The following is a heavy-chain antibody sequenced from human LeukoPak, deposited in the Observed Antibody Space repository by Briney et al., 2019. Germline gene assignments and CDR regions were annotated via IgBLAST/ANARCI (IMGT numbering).Heavy chain of an antibody. J-gene: IGHJ3*02. V-gene: IGHV1-69*02. D-gene: IGHD6-25*01. CDR3: ARAPGIAAIGAFDI. CDR1: GGTFSSYT. CDR2: IIPILGIA. Sequence: GASVKVSCKASGGTFSSYTISWVRQAPGQGLEWMGRIIPILGIANYAQKFQGRVTLTADKSTSTAYMELSSLKSEDTAVYYCARAPGIAAIGAFDIWGQGTMVTVSS.